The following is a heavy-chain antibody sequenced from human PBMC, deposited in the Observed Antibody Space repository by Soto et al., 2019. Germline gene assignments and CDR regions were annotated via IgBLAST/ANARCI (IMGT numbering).Heavy chain of an antibody. J-gene: IGHJ4*02. V-gene: IGHV1-69*01. CDR1: GGTFSSNA. Sequence: QVQLVQSGAEVKKPGSSVKVSCKASGGTFSSNAITWVRQAPGQGPEWMGGITPIFGKTNYAQKGQGRVTIAADESTSTVSMELSSLRSEDTAVYYCARWSIDSSGYYQRTIDSWGQGNLVTVSS. CDR3: ARWSIDSSGYYQRTIDS. D-gene: IGHD3-22*01. CDR2: ITPIFGKT.